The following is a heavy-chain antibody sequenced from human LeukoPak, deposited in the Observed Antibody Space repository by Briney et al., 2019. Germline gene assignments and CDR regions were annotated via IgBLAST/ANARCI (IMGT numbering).Heavy chain of an antibody. D-gene: IGHD3-3*01. V-gene: IGHV3-21*01. J-gene: IGHJ4*02. CDR1: GFTFSSYS. CDR2: ISSSSSYI. Sequence: GGSLRLSCAASGFTFSSYSMNWVRQAPGKGLEWVSSISSSSSYIYYADSVKGRFTISRDNAKNSLYLQMNSLRAEDTAVYYCAKDRTIYDFWSGYYSPFCFDYWGQGTLVTVSS. CDR3: AKDRTIYDFWSGYYSPFCFDY.